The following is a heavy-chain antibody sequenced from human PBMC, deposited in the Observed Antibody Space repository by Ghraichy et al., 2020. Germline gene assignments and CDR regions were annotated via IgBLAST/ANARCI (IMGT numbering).Heavy chain of an antibody. Sequence: GSLRLSCTVSGGSISSYYWSWIRQPPGKGLEWIGYIYYSGSTNYNPSLKSRVTMSVDTSKNQFSLKLSSVTAADTAVYYCAARIVSRPNCFDPWGQGTLVTVSS. CDR3: AARIVSRPNCFDP. J-gene: IGHJ5*02. CDR1: GGSISSYY. CDR2: IYYSGST. D-gene: IGHD6-6*01. V-gene: IGHV4-59*01.